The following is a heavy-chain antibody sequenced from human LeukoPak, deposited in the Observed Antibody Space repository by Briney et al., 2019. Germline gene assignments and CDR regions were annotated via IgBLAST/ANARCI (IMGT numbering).Heavy chain of an antibody. D-gene: IGHD3-10*01. J-gene: IGHJ4*02. Sequence: GESLKISCKGSGYSSISYSIGWVRQLPGKGLEWMGIIYAGDSDTRYSPSFQGQVTMSVDKSITTAYLQWSSLKASDTAMYFCARSTSVHYLFDYWGQGTLVTVSS. CDR1: GYSSISYS. V-gene: IGHV5-51*01. CDR3: ARSTSVHYLFDY. CDR2: IYAGDSDT.